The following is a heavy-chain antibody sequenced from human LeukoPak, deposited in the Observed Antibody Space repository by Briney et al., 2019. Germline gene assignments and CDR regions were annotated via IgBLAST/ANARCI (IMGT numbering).Heavy chain of an antibody. D-gene: IGHD3-3*01. J-gene: IGHJ4*02. Sequence: ASVKVSCKASGYTFTGYYIHWVRQAPGQGLGWMGGINPDSGGTKDAQKFQGRVTMTRDTSISTAYMELSSLRSDDTAVCYCARSVTIFGVATLGYWGQGTPVTVSS. CDR1: GYTFTGYY. CDR3: ARSVTIFGVATLGY. CDR2: INPDSGGT. V-gene: IGHV1-2*02.